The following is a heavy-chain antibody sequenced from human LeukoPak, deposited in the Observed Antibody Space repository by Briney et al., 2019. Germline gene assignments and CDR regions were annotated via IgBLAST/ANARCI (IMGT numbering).Heavy chain of an antibody. CDR2: ISSSGSTI. V-gene: IGHV3-48*03. D-gene: IGHD3-10*01. CDR1: GFTFSSYE. CDR3: ARDGVTYYYGSGSYGGGHYFDY. J-gene: IGHJ4*02. Sequence: GGSLRLSCAASGFTFSSYEMNWVRQAPGKGLEWVSYISSSGSTIYYADSVKGRFTISRDNAKNSLYLQMNSLRAEDTAVYYCARDGVTYYYGSGSYGGGHYFDYWGQGTLVTVSS.